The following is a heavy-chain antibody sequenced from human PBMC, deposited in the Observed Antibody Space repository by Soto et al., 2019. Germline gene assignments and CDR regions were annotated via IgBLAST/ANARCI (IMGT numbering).Heavy chain of an antibody. V-gene: IGHV3-11*05. Sequence: QVQLVEAGGGLVEPGGSLRLSCAASGFIFSEYYVSWIRQAPGKGLEWVSYIRDSATYTESEDSVKGRFTISRDNVKTSLFLQMDSLRAEDTAVYYCARGHRNGWYGQDSWGQGTLVTVSS. CDR3: ARGHRNGWYGQDS. CDR2: IRDSATYT. J-gene: IGHJ1*01. CDR1: GFIFSEYY. D-gene: IGHD1-1*01.